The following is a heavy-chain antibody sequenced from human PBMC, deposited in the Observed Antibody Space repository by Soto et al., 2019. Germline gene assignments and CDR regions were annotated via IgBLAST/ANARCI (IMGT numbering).Heavy chain of an antibody. D-gene: IGHD4-17*01. CDR3: ARGPQMTTYYFDY. J-gene: IGHJ4*02. CDR2: INHSGST. CDR1: GGSFSGYY. Sequence: KQSQTLSLTCAFYGGSFSGYYWSWIRQPPGKGLEWIGEINHSGSTNYNPSLKSRVTISVDTSKNQFSLKLSSVTAADTAVYYCARGPQMTTYYFDYWGQGTLVTVSS. V-gene: IGHV4-34*01.